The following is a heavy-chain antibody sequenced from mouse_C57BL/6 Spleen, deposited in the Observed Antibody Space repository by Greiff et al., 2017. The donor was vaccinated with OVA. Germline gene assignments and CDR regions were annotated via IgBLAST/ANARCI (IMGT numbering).Heavy chain of an antibody. V-gene: IGHV5-17*01. CDR2: ISSGSSTI. Sequence: EVNVVESGGGLVKPGGSLKLSCAASGFTFSDYGMHWVRQAPEKGLEWVAYISSGSSTIYYADTVKGRFTISRDNAKNTLFLQMTSLRSEDTAMYYCARDYDAGFAYWGQGTLVTVSA. CDR3: ARDYDAGFAY. CDR1: GFTFSDYG. D-gene: IGHD2-4*01. J-gene: IGHJ3*01.